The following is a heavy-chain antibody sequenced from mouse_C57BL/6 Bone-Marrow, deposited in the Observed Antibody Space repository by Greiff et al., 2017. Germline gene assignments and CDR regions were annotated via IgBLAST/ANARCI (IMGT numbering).Heavy chain of an antibody. D-gene: IGHD1-1*02. V-gene: IGHV5-17*01. CDR1: GFTFSDYG. Sequence: EVKLMESGGGLVKPGGSLKLSCAASGFTFSDYGMHWVRQAPEKGLEWVAYISSGSSTIYYADTVQGRFTISRDNAKNTLFLQMTSLRCEDTAMYYCVRIYGGGFAHWGEENLVTVSA. CDR3: VRIYGGGFAH. CDR2: ISSGSSTI. J-gene: IGHJ3*01.